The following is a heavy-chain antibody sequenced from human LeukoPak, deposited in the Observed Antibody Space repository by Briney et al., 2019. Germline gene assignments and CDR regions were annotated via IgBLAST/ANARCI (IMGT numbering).Heavy chain of an antibody. CDR2: IYHSGST. V-gene: IGHV4-30-2*01. J-gene: IGHJ5*02. Sequence: SETLSLTCTVSGGSISSGGYYWSWIRQPPGKGLEWIGYIYHSGSTYYNPSLKSRVTISVDRSKNQFSLKLSSVTAADTAVYYCAGGPMVRGVIGWFDPWGQGTLVTVSS. D-gene: IGHD3-10*01. CDR1: GGSISSGGYY. CDR3: AGGPMVRGVIGWFDP.